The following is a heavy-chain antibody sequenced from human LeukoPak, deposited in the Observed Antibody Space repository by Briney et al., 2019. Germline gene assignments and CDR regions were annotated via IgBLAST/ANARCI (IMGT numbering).Heavy chain of an antibody. CDR2: IYYSGST. V-gene: IGHV4-59*08. Sequence: PSETLSLTCTVSVGSISNYYWSWVRQPPGKGLEWIGYIYYSGSTTYNPSLKSRVTISVDTSKNQFSLKLNAVTAADTAVYYCARRTYFDLWGRGTLVTVSS. CDR1: VGSISNYY. J-gene: IGHJ2*01. CDR3: ARRTYFDL.